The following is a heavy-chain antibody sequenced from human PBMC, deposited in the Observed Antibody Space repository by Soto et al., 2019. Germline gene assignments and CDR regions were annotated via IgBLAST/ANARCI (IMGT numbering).Heavy chain of an antibody. V-gene: IGHV3-23*01. Sequence: EVQLLESGGGLVQPGGSLRLSCAASGFTFSSYVMSWVRQAPGKGLEWVSAISGSGGSTYYADSVKGRFTISRDNPKNTLYLQMNSLRAEDTAVYYCAKGSSGWYERFDYWGQGTLVTVSS. CDR2: ISGSGGST. J-gene: IGHJ4*02. CDR3: AKGSSGWYERFDY. D-gene: IGHD6-19*01. CDR1: GFTFSSYV.